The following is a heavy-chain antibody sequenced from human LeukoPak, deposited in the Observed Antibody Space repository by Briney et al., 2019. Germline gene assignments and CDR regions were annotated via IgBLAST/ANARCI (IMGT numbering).Heavy chain of an antibody. D-gene: IGHD3-22*01. V-gene: IGHV1-2*06. CDR3: ARRVYESSGLYVDAFDI. J-gene: IGHJ3*02. CDR2: INPNSGGK. CDR1: GYTLTPHY. Sequence: ASVKVSCKACGYTLTPHYVHWVPQAPGPGLEWMGHINPNSGGKTYAQKFQGRVTITRDTSIGTAYMELSSLRSDDTALYCCARRVYESSGLYVDAFDI.